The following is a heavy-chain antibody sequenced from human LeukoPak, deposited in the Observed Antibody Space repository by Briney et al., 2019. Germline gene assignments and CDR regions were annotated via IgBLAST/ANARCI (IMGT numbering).Heavy chain of an antibody. J-gene: IGHJ4*02. D-gene: IGHD5-18*01. CDR2: IKKDGSEQ. CDR3: ARALRTVDTAMAPPLGFAD. CDR1: GFSFSDHW. Sequence: GGSLRLSCVASGFSFSDHWMNWFRQAPGKGLEWVATIKKDGSEQYYVDSMKGRLTISRDNAKNSVYLQIHNLRAEDTAVYYCARALRTVDTAMAPPLGFADWGQGTLVTVSS. V-gene: IGHV3-7*03.